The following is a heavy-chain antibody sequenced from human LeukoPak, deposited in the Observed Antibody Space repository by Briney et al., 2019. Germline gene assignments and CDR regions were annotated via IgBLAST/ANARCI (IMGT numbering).Heavy chain of an antibody. Sequence: ASVKVSCKASGYTFTSYYMHWVRQAPGQGLEWMGILNPSGGSTSYAQKFQGRVTMTRDTSTSTVYMELSSLRSEDTAVYYCAREGYCSGGSCKRQQFDYWGQGTLVTVSS. D-gene: IGHD2-15*01. CDR2: LNPSGGST. CDR1: GYTFTSYY. J-gene: IGHJ4*02. V-gene: IGHV1-46*01. CDR3: AREGYCSGGSCKRQQFDY.